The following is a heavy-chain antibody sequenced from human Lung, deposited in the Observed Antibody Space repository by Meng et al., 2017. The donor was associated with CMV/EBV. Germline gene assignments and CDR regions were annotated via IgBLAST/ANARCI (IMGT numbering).Heavy chain of an antibody. CDR1: GGTFSTYT. CDR3: HVIIFDY. J-gene: IGHJ4*02. D-gene: IGHD2/OR15-2a*01. CDR2: IIPILHTP. V-gene: IGHV1-69*08. Sequence: GGSLRLSCKASGGTFSTYTFNWVRQAPGQGLEWMGRIIPILHTPNYAQKFQGRVTFTADKSTSTAYMELSNLRSEDTAIYYCHVIIFDYWGQGTLVTVSS.